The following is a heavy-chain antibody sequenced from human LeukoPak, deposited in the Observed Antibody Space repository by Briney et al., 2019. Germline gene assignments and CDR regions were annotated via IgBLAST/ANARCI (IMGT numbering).Heavy chain of an antibody. J-gene: IGHJ2*01. CDR1: GYTFSDFC. Sequence: ASVKVSCKASGYTFSDFCIHWVRQAPGQGLEWLGYINPDNGVTNYAQKIRGRVTLTRDTSITTDYMELTTLTSDDTAIYYCARGDWYFALWGRGTLLTVSS. CDR2: INPDNGVT. V-gene: IGHV1-2*02. CDR3: ARGDWYFAL.